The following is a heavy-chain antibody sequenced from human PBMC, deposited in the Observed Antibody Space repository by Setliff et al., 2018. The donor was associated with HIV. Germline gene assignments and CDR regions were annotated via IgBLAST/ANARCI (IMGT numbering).Heavy chain of an antibody. CDR1: GGTFSSYA. CDR2: IIPIFGTA. Sequence: ASVKVSCKASGGTFSSYAISWVRQAPGQGLEWMGGIIPIFGTANYAQKFQGRATITADESTSTAYMELSSLRSEDTAVYYCARDRSNYVGLDAFDIWGQGTMVTVSS. D-gene: IGHD4-4*01. V-gene: IGHV1-69*13. CDR3: ARDRSNYVGLDAFDI. J-gene: IGHJ3*02.